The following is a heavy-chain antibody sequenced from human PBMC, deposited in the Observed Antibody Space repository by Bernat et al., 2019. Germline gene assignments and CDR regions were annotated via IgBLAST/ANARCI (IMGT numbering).Heavy chain of an antibody. CDR2: ISYDGSEI. J-gene: IGHJ5*02. Sequence: QVQLVESGGGVVQPGRSLRLSCAASGFTFSNSGMHWVRQAPGKGLEWVAVISYDGSEIHYVDSVKGRFTISRDNSKNTLYLQMNSLRSDDTAMYYCAKDFCSGRGGNWFDPWGQGTLVTVSS. CDR1: GFTFSNSG. CDR3: AKDFCSGRGGNWFDP. D-gene: IGHD3-3*01. V-gene: IGHV3-30*18.